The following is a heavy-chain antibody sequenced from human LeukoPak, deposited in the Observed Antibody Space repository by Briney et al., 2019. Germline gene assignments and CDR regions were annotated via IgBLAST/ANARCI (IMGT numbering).Heavy chain of an antibody. CDR2: INPSGGST. D-gene: IGHD1-14*01. J-gene: IGHJ6*03. Sequence: ASVKVSCKASGYTFTSYYMHWVRQAPGQGLEWMGIINPSGGSTSYAQKFQGRVTMTRDTSTSTVYMELSSLRSEDTAVYYCARSSGRGPNRDYTDVWGKGTTVTISS. V-gene: IGHV1-46*01. CDR3: ARSSGRGPNRDYTDV. CDR1: GYTFTSYY.